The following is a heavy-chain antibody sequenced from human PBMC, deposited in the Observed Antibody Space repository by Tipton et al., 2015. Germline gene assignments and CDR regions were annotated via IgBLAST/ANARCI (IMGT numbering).Heavy chain of an antibody. CDR1: GGSFSFHY. J-gene: IGHJ4*02. V-gene: IGHV4-34*01. D-gene: IGHD4-17*01. Sequence: TLSLTCAVEGGSFSFHYWSWIRQPPGRALEWIGEINHSGYTNYNPSLKSRVTISVDTSRNQFSLRLSSVTAADTAVYYCARKTTDSVSSYGDSLDNWGQGTPVTVSS. CDR2: INHSGYT. CDR3: ARKTTDSVSSYGDSLDN.